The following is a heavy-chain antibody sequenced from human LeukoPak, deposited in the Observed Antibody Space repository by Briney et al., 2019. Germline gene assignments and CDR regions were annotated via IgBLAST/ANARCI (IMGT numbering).Heavy chain of an antibody. V-gene: IGHV1-2*02. CDR3: ARDRKYYYHMDV. Sequence: GASVKVSCKASGYIFTGYYMHWVRQAPGQGLEWMGWINPNSGGTNYAQKFQGRVTMTRDTSISTAYMELSRLRSDDTAVYYCARDRKYYYHMDVWGKGTTVTVSS. D-gene: IGHD1-14*01. CDR1: GYIFTGYY. J-gene: IGHJ6*03. CDR2: INPNSGGT.